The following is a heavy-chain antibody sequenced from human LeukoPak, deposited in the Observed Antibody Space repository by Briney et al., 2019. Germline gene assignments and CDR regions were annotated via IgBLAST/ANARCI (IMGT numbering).Heavy chain of an antibody. V-gene: IGHV3-21*04. CDR1: GFTFSSYS. J-gene: IGHJ4*02. D-gene: IGHD5-24*01. Sequence: GGSLRLSCAASGFTFSSYSMNWVRQAPGKGLEWVSSISSSSSYIYYADSVKGRFTISRDNAKNSLYLQMNSLRAEDTAVYYCAKMAANIPWAYYFDYWGQGTLVTVSS. CDR2: ISSSSSYI. CDR3: AKMAANIPWAYYFDY.